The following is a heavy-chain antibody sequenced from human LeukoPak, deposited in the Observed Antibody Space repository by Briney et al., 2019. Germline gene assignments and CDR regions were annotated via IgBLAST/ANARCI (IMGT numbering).Heavy chain of an antibody. D-gene: IGHD2-8*01. J-gene: IGHJ4*02. CDR2: ISGSRGST. CDR3: AKRRGDCSNGRGCRDS. Sequence: PGGSLRLSCAASGFTFSTYAMSWVRQAPGKGLEWVSAISGSRGSTYYTDSVKGRFTISRDNAKNPLYLQMNSLRAEDTAVYYCAKRRGDCSNGRGCRDSWGQGTLVTVSS. CDR1: GFTFSTYA. V-gene: IGHV3-23*01.